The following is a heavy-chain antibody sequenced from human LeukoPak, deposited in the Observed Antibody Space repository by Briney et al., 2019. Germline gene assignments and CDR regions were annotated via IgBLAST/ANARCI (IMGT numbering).Heavy chain of an antibody. CDR1: GGSISSYY. CDR2: IYYSGST. J-gene: IGHJ3*02. Sequence: ASETLSLTCTVSGGSISSYYWSWIRQPPGKGLEWIGYIYYSGSTNYNPSLKSRVTISVDTSKNQISLKLSSVTAADTAVYYCARALDFRDAFDIWGQGTMVTVSS. D-gene: IGHD3-3*01. V-gene: IGHV4-59*01. CDR3: ARALDFRDAFDI.